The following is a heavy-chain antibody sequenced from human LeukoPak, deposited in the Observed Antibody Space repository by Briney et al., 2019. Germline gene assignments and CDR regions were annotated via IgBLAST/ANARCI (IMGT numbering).Heavy chain of an antibody. CDR3: ARNYYGSGSYYGNWFDP. V-gene: IGHV4-30-2*01. CDR2: IYHSGST. J-gene: IGHJ5*02. Sequence: PSETLSLTCAVSGGSISSGGYSWSWIRQPPGKGLEWIGYIYHSGSTYYNPSLKSRVTISVDRSKNQFSLKLSSVTAADTAVYYCARNYYGSGSYYGNWFDPWGQGTLVTVSS. D-gene: IGHD3-10*01. CDR1: GGSISSGGYS.